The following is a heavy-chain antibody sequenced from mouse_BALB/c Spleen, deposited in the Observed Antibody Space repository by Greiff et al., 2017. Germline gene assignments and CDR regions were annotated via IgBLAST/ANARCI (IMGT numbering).Heavy chain of an antibody. D-gene: IGHD2-1*01. CDR1: GYSITSDYA. J-gene: IGHJ1*01. V-gene: IGHV3-2*02. CDR2: ISYSGST. Sequence: DVKLVESGPGLVKPSQSLSLTCTVTGYSITSDYAWNWIRQFPGNKLEWMGYISYSGSTSYNPSLKSRISITRDTSKNQFFLQLNSVTTEDTATYYCARDYYGPWYFDVWGAGTTVTVSS. CDR3: ARDYYGPWYFDV.